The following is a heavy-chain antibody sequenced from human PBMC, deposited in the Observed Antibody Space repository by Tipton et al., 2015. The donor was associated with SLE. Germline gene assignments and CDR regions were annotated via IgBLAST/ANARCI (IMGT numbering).Heavy chain of an antibody. CDR3: AQAHLWGSYRYASDI. Sequence: TLSLTCSIYGGSFGGYYWSWLRQPPGKGLEWIGEINHGGSTNYNPSLKSRVTISVDTSKNQFSLKLSSVTAADTAVYYCAQAHLWGSYRYASDIWGQGTMVTVSS. V-gene: IGHV4-34*01. J-gene: IGHJ3*02. CDR1: GGSFGGYY. CDR2: INHGGST. D-gene: IGHD3-16*02.